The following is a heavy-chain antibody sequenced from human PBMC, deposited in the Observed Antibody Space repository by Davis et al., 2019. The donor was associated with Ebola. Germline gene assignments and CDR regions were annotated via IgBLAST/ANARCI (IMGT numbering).Heavy chain of an antibody. CDR1: GFTFRLYG. D-gene: IGHD2-15*01. CDR3: ARGEQGYCSGSSCQNWFDP. Sequence: GESLKISCAASGFTFRLYGMHWVRQAPGKGLEWLAFMRYDDSDKYYADSLKGRFTISRDNAKNSLSLQMNSLRSEDTAVYYCARGEQGYCSGSSCQNWFDPWGQGTLVTVSS. J-gene: IGHJ5*02. CDR2: MRYDDSDK. V-gene: IGHV3-30*02.